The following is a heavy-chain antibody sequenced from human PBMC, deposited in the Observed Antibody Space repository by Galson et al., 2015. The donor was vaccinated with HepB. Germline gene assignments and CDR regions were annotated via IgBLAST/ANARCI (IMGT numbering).Heavy chain of an antibody. CDR2: IKHDGTEK. J-gene: IGHJ4*01. V-gene: IGHV3-7*03. CDR1: GFTFSDYW. D-gene: IGHD1-26*01. CDR3: ARGHIVGATM. Sequence: SLRLSCAVSGFTFSDYWMNWVRQAPGEGLEWVANIKHDGTEKYYVDSVKGRFTISRDNAKNSLYLQMNSLRAEDTALYYCARGHIVGATMWGQGTLVTVSS.